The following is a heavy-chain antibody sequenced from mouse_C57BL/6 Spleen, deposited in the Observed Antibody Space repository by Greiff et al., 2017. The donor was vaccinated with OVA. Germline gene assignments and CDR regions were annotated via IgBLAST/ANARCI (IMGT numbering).Heavy chain of an antibody. CDR3: AREGYGKGGFAY. CDR2: IYPGDGDT. Sequence: QVQLKESGAELVKPGASVKISCKASGYAFSSYWMNWVKQRPGKGLEWIGQIYPGDGDTNYNGKFKGKATLTADKSSSTAYMQRSSLTSEDSAVYFCAREGYGKGGFAYWGQGTLVTVSA. CDR1: GYAFSSYW. J-gene: IGHJ3*01. V-gene: IGHV1-80*01. D-gene: IGHD2-1*01.